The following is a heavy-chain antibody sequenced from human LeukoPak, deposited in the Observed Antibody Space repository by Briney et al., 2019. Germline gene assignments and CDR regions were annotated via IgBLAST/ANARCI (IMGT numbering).Heavy chain of an antibody. V-gene: IGHV3-23*01. CDR1: GFTFSSYA. CDR2: ISGSGGST. J-gene: IGHJ4*02. CDR3: AKEGQRSSGSYYVY. Sequence: PGGSLRLSCAASGFTFSSYAMGWVRQAPGKGLEWVSAISGSGGSTYYADSVKGRFTISRDNSKNTLYLQMNSLRAEDTAVYYCAKEGQRSSGSYYVYWGQGTLVTVSS. D-gene: IGHD3-10*01.